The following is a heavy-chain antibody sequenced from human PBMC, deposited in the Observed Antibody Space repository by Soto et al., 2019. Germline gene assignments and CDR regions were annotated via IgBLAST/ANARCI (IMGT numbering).Heavy chain of an antibody. J-gene: IGHJ4*02. V-gene: IGHV4-31*03. CDR1: GGSISSGGYY. Sequence: QVQLQESGPGLVKPSQTLSLTCTVSGGSISSGGYYWSWIRQHPGKGLEGIGYIYYSGSTYYNPPLKSRVTISVDTSKNQFSLKLSSVTAADTAVYYCARSPEATVTAFDYWGQGTLVTVSS. D-gene: IGHD4-17*01. CDR2: IYYSGST. CDR3: ARSPEATVTAFDY.